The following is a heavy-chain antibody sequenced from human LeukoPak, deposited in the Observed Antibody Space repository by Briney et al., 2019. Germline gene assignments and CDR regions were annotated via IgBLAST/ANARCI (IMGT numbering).Heavy chain of an antibody. J-gene: IGHJ3*02. CDR1: GFTFSGNY. CDR2: IYSDGST. CDR3: ARAIPLGVVTVFDAFDI. D-gene: IGHD2-21*02. V-gene: IGHV3-66*01. Sequence: GGSLRLSCASSGFTFSGNYMSWVRHAPGRGLEWVSVIYSDGSTYYADSVKGRITISRDNSTHTLYLQMNSRRAEDTAVYYCARAIPLGVVTVFDAFDIWGQGTMVTVSS.